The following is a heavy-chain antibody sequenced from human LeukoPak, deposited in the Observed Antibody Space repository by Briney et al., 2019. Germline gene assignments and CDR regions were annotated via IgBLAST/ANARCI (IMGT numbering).Heavy chain of an antibody. CDR3: ARPAPDYGGNPDDAFDI. CDR2: IIPIFGTA. CDR1: GYTFTGYY. Sequence: SVKVSCKASGYTFTGYYMHWVRQAPGQGLEWMGGIIPIFGTANYAQKFQGRVTITADESTSTAYMELSSLRSEDTAVYYCARPAPDYGGNPDDAFDIWGQGTMVTVSS. D-gene: IGHD4-23*01. V-gene: IGHV1-69*13. J-gene: IGHJ3*02.